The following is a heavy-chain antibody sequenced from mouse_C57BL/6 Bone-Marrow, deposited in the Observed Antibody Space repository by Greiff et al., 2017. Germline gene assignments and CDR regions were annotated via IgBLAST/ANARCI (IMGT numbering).Heavy chain of an antibody. CDR3: TTAAFYGSIPSYFDY. D-gene: IGHD1-1*01. J-gene: IGHJ2*01. Sequence: EVQLQQSGAELVRPGASVKLSCTASGFNIKDYYMHWVKQRPEQGLEWIGRIDPEDGDTEYAPKFQGKATMTADTSSNTAYLQLSSLTSEDTAVYYCTTAAFYGSIPSYFDYWGQGTTLTVSS. CDR1: GFNIKDYY. V-gene: IGHV14-1*01. CDR2: IDPEDGDT.